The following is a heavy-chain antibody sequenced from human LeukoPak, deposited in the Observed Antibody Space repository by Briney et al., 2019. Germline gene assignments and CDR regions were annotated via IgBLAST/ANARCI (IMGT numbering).Heavy chain of an antibody. Sequence: ASVKVSCKASGYTFTSYSMNWVRQAPGQGLEWMGWINTNTGNPTYAQGFTGRFVFSLDTSVSTAYVEITSLEAEDTAVYYCAREVKRLDYWGQGALVNVSS. CDR2: INTNTGNP. J-gene: IGHJ4*02. CDR3: AREVKRLDY. D-gene: IGHD4-23*01. V-gene: IGHV7-4-1*02. CDR1: GYTFTSYS.